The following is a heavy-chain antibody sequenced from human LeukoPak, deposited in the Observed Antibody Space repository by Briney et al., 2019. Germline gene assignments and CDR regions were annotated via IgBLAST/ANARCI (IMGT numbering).Heavy chain of an antibody. Sequence: ASVKVSCKASGYAFTSYYMHWVRQAPGQGLEWMGIINPSGGSTSYAQKFQGRVTMTRDTSTSTVYMELSSLRSEDTAVYYCASQDSSGYNLGYWGQGTLVTVSS. CDR1: GYAFTSYY. CDR2: INPSGGST. J-gene: IGHJ4*02. V-gene: IGHV1-46*03. D-gene: IGHD3-22*01. CDR3: ASQDSSGYNLGY.